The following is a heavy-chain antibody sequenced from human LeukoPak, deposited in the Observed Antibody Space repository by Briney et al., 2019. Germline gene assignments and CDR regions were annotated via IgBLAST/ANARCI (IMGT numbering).Heavy chain of an antibody. J-gene: IGHJ5*02. D-gene: IGHD3-10*01. CDR2: INAGNGNT. CDR1: GYTFTSYA. Sequence: ASVKVSCKASGYTFTSYAMHWVRQAPGQRLEWMGWINAGNGNTKYSQKFQGRVTITRDTSASTAYMELSSLRSEDTAVYYCARDQGLLWFGELKQNWFDPWGQGTLVTVSS. V-gene: IGHV1-3*01. CDR3: ARDQGLLWFGELKQNWFDP.